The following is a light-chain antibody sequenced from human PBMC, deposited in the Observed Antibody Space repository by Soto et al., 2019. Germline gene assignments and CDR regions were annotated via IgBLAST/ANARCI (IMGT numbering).Light chain of an antibody. CDR2: EVS. CDR1: STDVGGYNY. Sequence: QSVLTQPPSASGSPGQSVTISCTGTSTDVGGYNYVSWYQQHPGKAPKLMIYEVSKRPSGVPDRFSGAKSGHTASRTVSGLQSEDEADYYCSSYAGSNNVVFGGGTKLTVL. CDR3: SSYAGSNNVV. V-gene: IGLV2-8*01. J-gene: IGLJ2*01.